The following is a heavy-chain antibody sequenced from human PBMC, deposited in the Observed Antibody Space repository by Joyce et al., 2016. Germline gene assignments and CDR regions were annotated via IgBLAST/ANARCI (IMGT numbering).Heavy chain of an antibody. V-gene: IGHV1-46*01. J-gene: IGHJ6*02. CDR1: GYTFTSYY. D-gene: IGHD3-3*01. Sequence: QVQLVQSGAEVKKPGASVKVSCKASGYTFTSYYMHWVRQAPGQGLEWIGLINPVGGSTSYPQKFQGRITMTRDTSTSTVYMEMTSLRSEDTAVYYCAREEVGINTWSRRGPDKKYYYGMDVWGQGTTVTVSS. CDR3: AREEVGINTWSRRGPDKKYYYGMDV. CDR2: INPVGGST.